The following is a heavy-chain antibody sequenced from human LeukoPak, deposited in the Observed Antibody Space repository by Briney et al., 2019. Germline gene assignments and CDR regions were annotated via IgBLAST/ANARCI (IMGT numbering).Heavy chain of an antibody. CDR1: GGTFSSYA. Sequence: ASVKVSCKASGGTFSSYAISWVRQAPGQGLEWMGYIYPNSGATKYAQKFQGRVTMTRDTSISTAYMELSGLGSDDTAVYYCGTLLSNGPFDYWGQGSLVTVSS. J-gene: IGHJ4*02. CDR2: IYPNSGAT. V-gene: IGHV1-2*02. CDR3: GTLLSNGPFDY.